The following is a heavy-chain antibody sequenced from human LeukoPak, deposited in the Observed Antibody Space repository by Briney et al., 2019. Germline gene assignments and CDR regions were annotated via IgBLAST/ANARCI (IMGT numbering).Heavy chain of an antibody. CDR2: IIPIFGTA. V-gene: IGHV1-69*15. D-gene: IGHD2-2*01. CDR3: AGSLGYCSSTSCLDYGY. CDR1: GGTFSSYA. J-gene: IGHJ4*02. Sequence: SVKVSCKASGGTFSSYAISWVRQAPGQGLEWMGRIIPIFGTANYAQKFQGRVTITADESTSTAYMELSSLRSEDTAVYYCAGSLGYCSSTSCLDYGYWGQGTLVTVSS.